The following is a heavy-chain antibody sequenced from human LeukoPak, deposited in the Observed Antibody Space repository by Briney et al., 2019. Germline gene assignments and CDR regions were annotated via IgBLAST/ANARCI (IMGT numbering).Heavy chain of an antibody. V-gene: IGHV1-18*01. J-gene: IGHJ4*02. CDR1: GHTFTSYG. D-gene: IGHD3-9*01. Sequence: ASVKVSCKASGHTFTSYGISWVRQAPGQGLEWMGWISAYNGNTNYAQKLQGRVTMTTDTSTSTAYMELRSLRSDDTAVYYCARGGPDILTGYDYFDYWGQGTLVTVSS. CDR3: ARGGPDILTGYDYFDY. CDR2: ISAYNGNT.